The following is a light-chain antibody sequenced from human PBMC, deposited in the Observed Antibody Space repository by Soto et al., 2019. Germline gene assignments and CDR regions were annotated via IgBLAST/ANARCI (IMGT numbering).Light chain of an antibody. Sequence: QPVLTQSSSASASLGSSVTLTCTLSSGHSSYIIAWHQQQPGKAPRYLMKLEGSGSYNKGSGVPDRFSGSISGADRYLTISNLQFEDEADYYCETWDSNTHTVFGGGTKLTVL. CDR3: ETWDSNTHTV. V-gene: IGLV4-60*02. CDR2: LEGSGSY. CDR1: SGHSSYI. J-gene: IGLJ3*02.